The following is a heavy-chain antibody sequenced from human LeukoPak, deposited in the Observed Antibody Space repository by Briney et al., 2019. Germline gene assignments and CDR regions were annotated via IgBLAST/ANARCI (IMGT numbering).Heavy chain of an antibody. Sequence: PGGSLRLSCTASGFAFSSYWMSWVRQAPGKGLEWVANIKQDESEKYYVDSVKGRFTISRDNAKNSVYLQMNSLRAEDTAVYYCARDRTDYDFWGGRKWYYFDYWGQGTRVTVSS. V-gene: IGHV3-7*01. CDR3: ARDRTDYDFWGGRKWYYFDY. J-gene: IGHJ4*02. CDR1: GFAFSSYW. CDR2: IKQDESEK. D-gene: IGHD3-3*01.